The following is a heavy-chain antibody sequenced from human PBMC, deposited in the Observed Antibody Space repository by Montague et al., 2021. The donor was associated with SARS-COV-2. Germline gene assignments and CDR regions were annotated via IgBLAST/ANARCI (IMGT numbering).Heavy chain of an antibody. CDR3: ARVFPRWLQFDPYFDY. Sequence: ETLSLTCTVSGGSISSYYWSWIRQPPGKGLEWIGYIYYSGSTNYNPALKSRVTISVDTSKNQFSLKLSSVTAADTAVYYCARVFPRWLQFDPYFDYWGQGTLVTVSS. CDR2: IYYSGST. J-gene: IGHJ4*02. D-gene: IGHD5-24*01. CDR1: GGSISSYY. V-gene: IGHV4-59*01.